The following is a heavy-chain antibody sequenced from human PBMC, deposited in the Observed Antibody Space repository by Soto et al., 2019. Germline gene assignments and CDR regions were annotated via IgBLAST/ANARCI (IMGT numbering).Heavy chain of an antibody. D-gene: IGHD1-26*01. CDR2: INHSGST. CDR1: GGSFSGYY. V-gene: IGHV4-34*01. CDR3: ARGRAPVDWFDP. Sequence: SATLSLTCAVYGGSFSGYYWSWIRQPPGKGLEWIGEINHSGSTNYNPSLKSRVTISVDTSKNQFSLKLSSVNAADTAVYYCARGRAPVDWFDPWGQGTLVTVSS. J-gene: IGHJ5*02.